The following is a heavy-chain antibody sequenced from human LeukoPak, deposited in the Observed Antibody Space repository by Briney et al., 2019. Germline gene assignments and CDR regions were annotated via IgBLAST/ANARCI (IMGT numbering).Heavy chain of an antibody. D-gene: IGHD3-9*01. V-gene: IGHV1-69*13. CDR1: GGTSSSYA. CDR3: ARPGEDYDILTGYKLTAAFDI. J-gene: IGHJ3*02. CDR2: IIPIFGTA. Sequence: ASVKVSCKASGGTSSSYAISWVRQAPGQGLEWMGGIIPIFGTANYAQKFQGRVTITADESTSTAYMELSSLRSEDTAVYYCARPGEDYDILTGYKLTAAFDIWGQGTMVTVSS.